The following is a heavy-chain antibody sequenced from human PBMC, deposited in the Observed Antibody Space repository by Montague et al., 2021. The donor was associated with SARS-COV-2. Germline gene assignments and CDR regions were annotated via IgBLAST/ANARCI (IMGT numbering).Heavy chain of an antibody. V-gene: IGHV3-48*03. Sequence: SLRLSCAASGFTFSNYEMSWVRQAPGKGLEWLSYIRSSGSTIYYADSVKGRFTISRDNAKNSLYPQMNSLRAEDTAVYYCARDTPYYYGSGSYYEPRRVFDYWGQGTLVTVSS. CDR1: GFTFSNYE. CDR3: ARDTPYYYGSGSYYEPRRVFDY. J-gene: IGHJ4*02. CDR2: IRSSGSTI. D-gene: IGHD3-10*01.